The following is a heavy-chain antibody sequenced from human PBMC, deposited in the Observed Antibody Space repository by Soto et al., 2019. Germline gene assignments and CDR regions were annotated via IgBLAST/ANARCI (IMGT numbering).Heavy chain of an antibody. CDR2: MNPNSGNT. D-gene: IGHD6-19*01. Sequence: QVQLVQSGAEVKKPGASVKVSCKASGYTFTSYDINWVRQATGQGLEWMGWMNPNSGNTGYAQKFQGRVTMTRNTSISTAYMELSSLRYEDTAVYYCARVGKSSGWSVVDYWGQGTLVTVSS. V-gene: IGHV1-8*01. CDR3: ARVGKSSGWSVVDY. CDR1: GYTFTSYD. J-gene: IGHJ4*02.